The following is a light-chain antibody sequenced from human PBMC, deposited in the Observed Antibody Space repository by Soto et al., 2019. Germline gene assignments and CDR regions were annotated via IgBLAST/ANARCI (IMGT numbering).Light chain of an antibody. Sequence: QSVLTQPPSVSGAPGQTVTISCTGSSSNIGAGYDVYWYQQLPGTAPKLIIYGNSNRPSGVPDRFSGSKSGTSASLAITGLQAQDEADYYCQSYDSSLSGVVFGGGTKRTVL. CDR3: QSYDSSLSGVV. CDR1: SSNIGAGYD. CDR2: GNS. V-gene: IGLV1-40*01. J-gene: IGLJ2*01.